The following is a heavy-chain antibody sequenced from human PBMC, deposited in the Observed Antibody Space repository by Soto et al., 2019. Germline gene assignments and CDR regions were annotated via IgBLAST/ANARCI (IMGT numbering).Heavy chain of an antibody. CDR2: IYSGGST. D-gene: IGHD1-1*01. V-gene: IGHV3-53*04. CDR3: ARGSSVQLERRGAFDY. Sequence: EVQLVESGGGLVQPGGSLRLSCAASGFTVSSNYMSWVRQAPGKGLEWVSVIYSGGSTYYADSVKGRFTISRHNSKNSLYLQMNSLRAEDTAVYYCARGSSVQLERRGAFDYWGQGNLVTVSS. J-gene: IGHJ4*02. CDR1: GFTVSSNY.